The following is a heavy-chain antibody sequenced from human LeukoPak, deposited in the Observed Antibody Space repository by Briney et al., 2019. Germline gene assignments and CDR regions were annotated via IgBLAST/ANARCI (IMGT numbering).Heavy chain of an antibody. CDR3: ARGHYDSN. J-gene: IGHJ4*02. D-gene: IGHD3-22*01. CDR1: GNTLTKYA. CDR2: IDTKTGNP. Sequence: ASVKVSCKASGNTLTKYALNWVRQAPGQGLEWMGWIDTKTGNPTYAQGFTGRFVFSQDTSVSTAYLQINSLKAEDTAVYYCARGHYDSNWGQGTLVTVSS. V-gene: IGHV7-4-1*02.